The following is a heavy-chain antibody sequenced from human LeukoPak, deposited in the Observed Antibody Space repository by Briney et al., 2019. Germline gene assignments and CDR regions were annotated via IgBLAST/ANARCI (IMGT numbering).Heavy chain of an antibody. V-gene: IGHV3-30*04. CDR1: GFTFSSYA. D-gene: IGHD1/OR15-1a*01. CDR3: AREGITGTMYYFGY. J-gene: IGHJ4*02. Sequence: PGGSLRLSCAASGFTFSSYAMHWVRQAPGKGLEWVAVISYDGSNKYYADSVKGRFTISRDNSKNTLYLQMNSLRAEDTAVYYCAREGITGTMYYFGYWGQGTLVTVSS. CDR2: ISYDGSNK.